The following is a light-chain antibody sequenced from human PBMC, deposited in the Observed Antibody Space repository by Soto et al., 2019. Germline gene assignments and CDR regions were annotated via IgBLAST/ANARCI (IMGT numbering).Light chain of an antibody. CDR2: EVT. V-gene: IGLV2-8*01. CDR1: SGGVGGYNY. Sequence: QSVLTQPPSASGSPGQSVTISCTGASGGVGGYNYVSWFQQHPGKAPKLMIYEVTQRPSGVPDRFSGSKSGNSASLTISGLQADDEADYYCCSLTTSHTYVFGSGTKVTVL. J-gene: IGLJ1*01. CDR3: CSLTTSHTYV.